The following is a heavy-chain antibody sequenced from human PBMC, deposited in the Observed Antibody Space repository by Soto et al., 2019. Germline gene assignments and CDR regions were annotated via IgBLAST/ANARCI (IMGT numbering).Heavy chain of an antibody. CDR3: ASRLRFLEWFPDDYGMDV. V-gene: IGHV1-69*13. J-gene: IGHJ6*02. Sequence: ASVKVSCKASGGTFGIYAISWVRQAPGQGLEWMGGIIPIFGTANYAQKFQGRVTITADESTSTAYMELSSLRSEDTAVYYCASRLRFLEWFPDDYGMDVWGQGTTVTVSS. D-gene: IGHD3-3*01. CDR2: IIPIFGTA. CDR1: GGTFGIYA.